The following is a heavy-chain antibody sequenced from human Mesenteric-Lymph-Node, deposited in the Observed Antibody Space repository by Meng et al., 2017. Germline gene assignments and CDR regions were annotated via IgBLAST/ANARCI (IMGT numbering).Heavy chain of an antibody. CDR2: ISYSGST. J-gene: IGHJ4*02. CDR3: ARTHFYDSSNYGFDY. Sequence: VQLQESGPGLVKPSPTLSLTCTVSGGSISSGDYYWSWIRQPPGKGLEWIGYISYSGSTYYNPSLKSRVTISVDTSKNQFSLKLSSVTAADTAVYYCARTHFYDSSNYGFDYWGQGTLVTVSS. D-gene: IGHD3-22*01. CDR1: GGSISSGDYY. V-gene: IGHV4-30-4*01.